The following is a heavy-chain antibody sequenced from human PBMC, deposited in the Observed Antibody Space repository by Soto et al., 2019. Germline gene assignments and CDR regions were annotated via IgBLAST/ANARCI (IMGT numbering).Heavy chain of an antibody. CDR1: GGAVSSGGYY. D-gene: IGHD6-6*01. V-gene: IGHV4-31*03. J-gene: IGHJ4*02. Sequence: PSETLSHTCTVAGGAVSSGGYYWSWIRQHPGKGLEWIGYIYYSGNTYYNPSLKSRLTISVDTSKNQFSLKLSSVTAADTAMYYCARVTSIAAREPYFDYWGQGTLVTVSS. CDR2: IYYSGNT. CDR3: ARVTSIAAREPYFDY.